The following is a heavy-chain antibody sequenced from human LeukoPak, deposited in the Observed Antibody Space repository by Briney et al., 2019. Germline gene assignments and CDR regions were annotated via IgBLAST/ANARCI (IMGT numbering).Heavy chain of an antibody. CDR1: GFTFSSYS. V-gene: IGHV3-21*01. J-gene: IGHJ6*04. CDR2: ISSSSSYI. CDR3: AKEAHCSTTSCAYTTGDV. D-gene: IGHD2-2*01. Sequence: PGGSLRLSCAASGFTFSSYSMNWVRQAPGKGLEWVSSISSSSSYIYYADSVKGRFTISRDNAKNSLYLQMNSLRGEDTAVYYCAKEAHCSTTSCAYTTGDVWGKGTTVTVSS.